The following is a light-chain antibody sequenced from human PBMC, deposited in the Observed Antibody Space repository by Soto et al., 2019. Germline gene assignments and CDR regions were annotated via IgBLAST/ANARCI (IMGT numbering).Light chain of an antibody. CDR1: NSDVGGYNS. CDR3: SSYTATRTVV. J-gene: IGLJ3*02. V-gene: IGLV2-14*03. Sequence: QSVLTPPASVSGSPGQSITIACTGTNSDVGGYNSVSWYQLHPGKAPRLVIYDVSIRPPAVSDRFSGSTSGNTASLTISGLQAEDEAEYYCSSYTATRTVVFGGGTKLTVL. CDR2: DVS.